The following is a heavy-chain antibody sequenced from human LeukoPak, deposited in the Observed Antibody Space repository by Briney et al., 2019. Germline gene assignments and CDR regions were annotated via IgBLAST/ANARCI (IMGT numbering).Heavy chain of an antibody. Sequence: GGSLRLSCGASGFTFSTYWMTWVRQAPGKGLQWVANIKKDGSEKYYVDSVKGRFTISRDNAKNSVDLQMNSLRAEDTAVYYCARGDSFGSSDFETMGYWGQGTLVTVSS. CDR3: ARGDSFGSSDFETMGY. CDR1: GFTFSTYW. J-gene: IGHJ4*02. V-gene: IGHV3-7*01. CDR2: IKKDGSEK. D-gene: IGHD3-3*01.